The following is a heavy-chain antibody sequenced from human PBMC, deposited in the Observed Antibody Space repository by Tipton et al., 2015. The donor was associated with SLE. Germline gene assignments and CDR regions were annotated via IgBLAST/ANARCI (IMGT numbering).Heavy chain of an antibody. CDR2: VYYSGSL. V-gene: IGHV4-39*07. Sequence: TLSLTCTVSGDYITSSTFYWGWIRQPPGKGLDWIGSVYYSGSLYYNPSLKSRATISGASSEKHFSLKLSSVTAADTARYYCARGKIWGSYFDYWGQGTLVTVSS. CDR1: GDYITSSTFY. J-gene: IGHJ4*02. CDR3: ARGKIWGSYFDY. D-gene: IGHD7-27*01.